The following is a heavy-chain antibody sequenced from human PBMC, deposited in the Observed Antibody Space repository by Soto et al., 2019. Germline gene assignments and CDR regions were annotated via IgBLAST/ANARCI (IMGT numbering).Heavy chain of an antibody. CDR1: GFTFINTW. J-gene: IGHJ4*02. Sequence: EVQLVESGGGLVKPGGSLRLSCAASGFTFINTWMTWVRQAPGKGLEWVGRIKSKADGGTTDYAAPVKGRFTISRDDSKNTLYLQMDNLKTEDTAMYYCTSYRYYEPYWWGQGALVTVSS. CDR3: TSYRYYEPYW. V-gene: IGHV3-15*01. CDR2: IKSKADGGTT. D-gene: IGHD3-22*01.